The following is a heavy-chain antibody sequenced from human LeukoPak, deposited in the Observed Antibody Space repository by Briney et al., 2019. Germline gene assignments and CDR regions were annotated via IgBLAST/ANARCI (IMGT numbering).Heavy chain of an antibody. CDR2: IIPIFGTA. D-gene: IGHD3-22*01. V-gene: IGHV1-69*13. Sequence: SVKVSCKASGYTFTSYGIIWVRQAPGQGLEWMGGIIPIFGTANYAQKFQGRVTITADESTSTAYMELSSLRSEDTAVYYCARVVRKEDAAAYNWFDPWGQGTLVTVSS. CDR1: GYTFTSYG. J-gene: IGHJ5*02. CDR3: ARVVRKEDAAAYNWFDP.